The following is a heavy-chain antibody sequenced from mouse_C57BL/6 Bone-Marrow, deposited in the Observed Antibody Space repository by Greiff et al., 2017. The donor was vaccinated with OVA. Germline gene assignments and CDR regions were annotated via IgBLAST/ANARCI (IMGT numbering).Heavy chain of an antibody. CDR3: ARGRGGYFDV. CDR1: GYTFTDYY. J-gene: IGHJ1*03. CDR2: INPNNGGT. Sequence: VQLQQSGPELVKPGASVKISCKASGYTFTDYYMNWVKQSHGKSLEWIGDINPNNGGTSYNQKFKGKATLTVDKSSSTAYMELRSLTSEDSAVYYCARGRGGYFDVWGTGTTLTVSS. V-gene: IGHV1-26*01.